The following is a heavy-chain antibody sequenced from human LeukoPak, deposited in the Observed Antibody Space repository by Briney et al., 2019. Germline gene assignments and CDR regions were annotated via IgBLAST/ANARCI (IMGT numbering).Heavy chain of an antibody. D-gene: IGHD3-16*01. J-gene: IGHJ4*02. Sequence: PSDTLSLTCTVSGGSISRSNYYWGWIRQPPGKGLEWIGSVYNLVTTYHNRSLRSRVTISVDTSRNQFSLKLSSVTAADTAVYFCTRHPTLTSGGNFDFWGQGTLVTVSS. V-gene: IGHV4-39*01. CDR1: GGSISRSNYY. CDR2: VYNLVTT. CDR3: TRHPTLTSGGNFDF.